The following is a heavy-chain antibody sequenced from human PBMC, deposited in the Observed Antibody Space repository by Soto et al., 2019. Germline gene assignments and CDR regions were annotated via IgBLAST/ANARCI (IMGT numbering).Heavy chain of an antibody. V-gene: IGHV1-69*13. CDR3: ARGTIVVVPAAQGYYYYYGMDV. CDR1: GGTFSSYA. CDR2: IIPIFGTA. D-gene: IGHD2-2*01. Sequence: GASVKVSCKASGGTFSSYAISWVRQAPGQGLEWMGGIIPIFGTANYAQKFQGRVTITADESTSTAYMELSSLRSEDAAVYYCARGTIVVVPAAQGYYYYYGMDVWGQGTTVTVSS. J-gene: IGHJ6*02.